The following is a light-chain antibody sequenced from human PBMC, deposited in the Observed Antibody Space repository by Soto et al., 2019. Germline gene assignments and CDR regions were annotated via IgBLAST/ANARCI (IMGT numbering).Light chain of an antibody. CDR2: EVS. J-gene: IGLJ1*01. CDR3: SSYTSSSTLNYV. V-gene: IGLV2-14*01. Sequence: QSVLTQPASVSGSPGQSITISCTGTSSDVGGYNYVSWYQRHPGKAPKLMIYEVSNRPSGVSNRFSGSKSGNTASLTISGLQAEDEADYYCSSYTSSSTLNYVFGTGTKLTVL. CDR1: SSDVGGYNY.